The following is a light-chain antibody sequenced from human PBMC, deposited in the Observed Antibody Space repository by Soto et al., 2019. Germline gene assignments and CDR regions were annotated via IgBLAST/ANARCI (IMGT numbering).Light chain of an antibody. CDR2: TAS. J-gene: IGKJ5*01. CDR3: QQYYSYPIT. CDR1: QTIRKY. V-gene: IGKV1-39*01. Sequence: QMTQSPSSLSASVGDNVTLTCRASQTIRKYLNWYQQKPPKAPKLLIYTASRLHSGVPSRFSGSGSGTVFTLTISSLQPEDFATYYCQQYYSYPITFGQGTRLEI.